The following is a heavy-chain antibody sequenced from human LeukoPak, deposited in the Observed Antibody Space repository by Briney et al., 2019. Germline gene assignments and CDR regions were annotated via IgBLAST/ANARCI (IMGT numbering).Heavy chain of an antibody. V-gene: IGHV1-2*02. D-gene: IGHD3-9*01. CDR2: INPNSGGT. Sequence: GASVKVSCKASGYTFTGYYMHWVRQAPGQGLEWMGWINPNSGGTNYAQKFQGRVTMTRDTSISTAYMELSRLRSDDTAVYYCARDLRYFDWLLRGTYFDYWGQGTLVTVSS. CDR3: ARDLRYFDWLLRGTYFDY. CDR1: GYTFTGYY. J-gene: IGHJ4*02.